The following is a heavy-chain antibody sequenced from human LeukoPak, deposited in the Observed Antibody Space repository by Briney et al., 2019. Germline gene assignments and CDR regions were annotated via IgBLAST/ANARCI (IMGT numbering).Heavy chain of an antibody. V-gene: IGHV4-59*12. J-gene: IGHJ5*02. CDR2: IYYSGST. CDR3: ARVFTMVRGVIGGTNWFDP. CDR1: GGSISNYY. D-gene: IGHD3-10*01. Sequence: SETLSLTCTVSGGSISNYYWNWIRQPPGKGLEWIGYIYYSGSTNYNPSLKSRVTMSVDTSKNQFSLKLSSVTAADTAVYYCARVFTMVRGVIGGTNWFDPWGQGTLVTVSS.